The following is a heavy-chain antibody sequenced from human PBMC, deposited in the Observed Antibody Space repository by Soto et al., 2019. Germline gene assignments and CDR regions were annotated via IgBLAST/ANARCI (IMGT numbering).Heavy chain of an antibody. CDR2: ISYDGSNK. V-gene: IGHV3-30-3*01. CDR1: GFTFSSYA. CDR3: ARGGDGYNRPIDYFDY. J-gene: IGHJ4*02. D-gene: IGHD5-12*01. Sequence: GGSLRLSCAASGFTFSSYAMHWVRQAPGKGPEWVAVISYDGSNKYYADSVKGRFTISRDNSKNTLYLQMNSLRAEDTAVYYCARGGDGYNRPIDYFDYWGQGTLVTVSS.